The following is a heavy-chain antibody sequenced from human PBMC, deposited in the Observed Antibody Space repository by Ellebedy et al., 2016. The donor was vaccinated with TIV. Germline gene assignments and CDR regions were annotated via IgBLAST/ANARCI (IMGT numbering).Heavy chain of an antibody. D-gene: IGHD3-10*01. CDR1: GYSFTSYW. V-gene: IGHV5-51*01. J-gene: IGHJ5*02. CDR3: ARLTITYYYGSGTPPSWFDP. CDR2: IYPADSDT. Sequence: KVSCKGFGYSFTSYWIGWARQRPGKGLEWTGNIYPADSDTRYSPSFKGQVTISADKSISTAYLQWSSLKASDTAMYYCARLTITYYYGSGTPPSWFDPWGQGTLVTVSS.